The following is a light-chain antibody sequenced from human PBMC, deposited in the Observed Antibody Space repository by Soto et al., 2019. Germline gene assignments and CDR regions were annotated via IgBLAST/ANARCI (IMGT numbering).Light chain of an antibody. J-gene: IGKJ4*01. Sequence: EIVLTQSPGTLSLSPGERATLSCRASQSVSNNYLAWYQQKPGQAPRLLIYGASNRATGIPDRFSGSGSRTDFTLTISRLEPEDFAVYYCQQYGSSPLTFGGGTKVDNK. V-gene: IGKV3-20*01. CDR3: QQYGSSPLT. CDR2: GAS. CDR1: QSVSNNY.